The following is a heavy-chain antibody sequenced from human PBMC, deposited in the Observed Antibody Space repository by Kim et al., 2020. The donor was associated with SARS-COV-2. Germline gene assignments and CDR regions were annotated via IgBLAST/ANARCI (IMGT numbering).Heavy chain of an antibody. V-gene: IGHV3-23*01. D-gene: IGHD3-22*01. J-gene: IGHJ4*02. CDR3: AKDTQLGIVEGFDY. Sequence: ADSVKGRFTISRDNSKNTLYLQMNSLRAEDTAVYYCAKDTQLGIVEGFDYWGQGTLVTVSS.